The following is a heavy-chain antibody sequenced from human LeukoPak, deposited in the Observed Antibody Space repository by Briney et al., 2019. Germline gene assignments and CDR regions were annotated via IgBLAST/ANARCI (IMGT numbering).Heavy chain of an antibody. D-gene: IGHD2-15*01. CDR2: IVPIFGTA. Sequence: ASVKVSCKASGGTFSSYAISWVRQAAGQGLEWMGGIVPIFGTADYAQKFQGRVTITADESTRTAYMELSSLRSEDPAVYYCARRGLLGYCSVGSCYRYNWFDPWGQGTLVTVSS. V-gene: IGHV1-69*13. CDR1: GGTFSSYA. J-gene: IGHJ5*02. CDR3: ARRGLLGYCSVGSCYRYNWFDP.